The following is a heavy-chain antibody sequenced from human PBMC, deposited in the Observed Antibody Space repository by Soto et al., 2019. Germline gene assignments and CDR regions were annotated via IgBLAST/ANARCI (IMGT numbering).Heavy chain of an antibody. V-gene: IGHV4-30-2*06. J-gene: IGHJ4*02. CDR2: ISHLEST. CDR1: GASISYGGFS. Sequence: PSETLSLTCTVSGASISYGGFSWSWIRQSPGKGLEWIGYISHLESTYFHPSFKSRLTMSIDRTRNQFSLKLSSVTAADMAVYSCARMSVVGYFDYWGRGSLVTVSS. CDR3: ARMSVVGYFDY. D-gene: IGHD3-22*01.